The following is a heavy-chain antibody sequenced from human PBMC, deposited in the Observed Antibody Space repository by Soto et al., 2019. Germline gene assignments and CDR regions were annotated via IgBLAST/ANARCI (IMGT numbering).Heavy chain of an antibody. Sequence: SETLSLTCAVSGGSISTTAYYWGWIRQPPGKGLEWIGTIYYSGTTYYNPSLKSRVAISVDTSQNQFSLKLTSVTAADTAVYYCARRGDTAMELDYWGQGTLVTVSS. CDR2: IYYSGTT. D-gene: IGHD5-18*01. CDR3: ARRGDTAMELDY. CDR1: GGSISTTAYY. V-gene: IGHV4-39*01. J-gene: IGHJ4*02.